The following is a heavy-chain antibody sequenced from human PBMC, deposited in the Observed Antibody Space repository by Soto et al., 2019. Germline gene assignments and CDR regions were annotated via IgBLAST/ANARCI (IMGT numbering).Heavy chain of an antibody. CDR1: GFTFSSYA. V-gene: IGHV3-23*01. CDR2: ISGSGGST. CDR3: AKAVSSSWYSGAFDI. D-gene: IGHD6-13*01. J-gene: IGHJ3*02. Sequence: GGSLRLSCAASGFTFSSYAMSGVRQAPGKGLEWVSAISGSGGSTYYADSVKGRFTISRDNSKNTLYLQMNSLRAEDTAVYHCAKAVSSSWYSGAFDIWGQGTMVTVSS.